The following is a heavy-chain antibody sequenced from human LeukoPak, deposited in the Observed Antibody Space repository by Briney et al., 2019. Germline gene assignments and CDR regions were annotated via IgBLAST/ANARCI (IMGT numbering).Heavy chain of an antibody. V-gene: IGHV3-9*03. Sequence: PGGSLRLSCEASGFTFSRYWMHWVRQAPGKGLEWVSGISWNSGSIGYADSVKGRFTISRDNAKNSLYLQMNSLRAEDMALYYCAKAASRWNDLGGWFDPWGQGTLVTVSS. D-gene: IGHD1-1*01. CDR2: ISWNSGSI. CDR1: GFTFSRYW. CDR3: AKAASRWNDLGGWFDP. J-gene: IGHJ5*02.